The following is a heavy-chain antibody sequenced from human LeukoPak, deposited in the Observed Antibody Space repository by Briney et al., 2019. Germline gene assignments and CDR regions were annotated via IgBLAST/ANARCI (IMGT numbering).Heavy chain of an antibody. CDR1: GGSISSSSYY. J-gene: IGHJ6*03. V-gene: IGHV4-39*01. D-gene: IGHD3-10*01. CDR2: MSYSGST. Sequence: SGTLSLTCTVSGGSISSSSYYWGWIRQPPGKGLEWIGSMSYSGSTYYNPSLKSRVTIAVDTSKTQFSLKLSSVTAANTAVYYCARFYTTSQYGSGYMDVWGKGTTVTVS. CDR3: ARFYTTSQYGSGYMDV.